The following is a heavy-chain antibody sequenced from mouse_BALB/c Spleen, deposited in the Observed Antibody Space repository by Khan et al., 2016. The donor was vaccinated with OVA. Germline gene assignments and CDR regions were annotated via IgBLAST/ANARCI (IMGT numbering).Heavy chain of an antibody. V-gene: IGHV1-52*01. CDR1: GYTFTSYW. J-gene: IGHJ3*01. CDR3: ARNPFAY. Sequence: VQLQESGAELVRPGASVKLSCEASGYTFTSYWMNWVKQSPEQGLEWIGRIDPYDSETHYNQNFKEKAILTVDKSSSTAYMQLSSLTSEVSAVYYCARNPFAYWGQGTLVTVSA. CDR2: IDPYDSET.